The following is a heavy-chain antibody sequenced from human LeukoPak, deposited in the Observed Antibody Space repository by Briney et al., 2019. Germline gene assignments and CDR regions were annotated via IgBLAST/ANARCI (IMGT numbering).Heavy chain of an antibody. D-gene: IGHD3-10*01. CDR3: ARDGGVRGVISPYYYYYMDV. CDR1: GGSISSSNW. Sequence: SGTLSLTCAVSGGSISSSNWWSWVRQPPGKGLEWIGEIYHSGSTNYNPSLKSRVTISVDKSKNQFSLKLSSVTAADTAVYYCARDGGVRGVISPYYYYYMDVWGKGTTVTISS. V-gene: IGHV4-4*02. J-gene: IGHJ6*03. CDR2: IYHSGST.